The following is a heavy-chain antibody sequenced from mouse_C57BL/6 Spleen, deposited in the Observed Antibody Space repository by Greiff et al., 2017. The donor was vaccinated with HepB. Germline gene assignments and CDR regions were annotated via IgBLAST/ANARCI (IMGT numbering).Heavy chain of an antibody. J-gene: IGHJ2*01. V-gene: IGHV5-17*01. CDR3: ARGGHYYGLLDY. CDR1: GFTFSDYG. D-gene: IGHD1-1*01. Sequence: EVQGVESGGGLVKPGGSLKLSCAASGFTFSDYGMHWVRQAPEKGLEWVAYISSGSSTIYYADTVKGRFTISRDNAKNTLFLKMPSLRSEDTAMYYCARGGHYYGLLDYWGQGTTLTVSS. CDR2: ISSGSSTI.